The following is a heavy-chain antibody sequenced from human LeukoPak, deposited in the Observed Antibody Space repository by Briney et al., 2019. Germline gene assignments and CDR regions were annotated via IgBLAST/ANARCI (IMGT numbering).Heavy chain of an antibody. CDR3: GLGSYYFDF. V-gene: IGHV5-51*01. CDR1: GNSFTSYW. D-gene: IGHD3-10*01. J-gene: IGHJ4*02. CDR2: IYCGDSDT. Sequence: GESLKISCKASGNSFTSYWIAWVRQMPGKGLEWMGIIYCGDSDTRYSPSFQGQVTISADKSISIAYLQWSSLKATDTAMYYCGLGSYYFDFWGQGTLVTVSS.